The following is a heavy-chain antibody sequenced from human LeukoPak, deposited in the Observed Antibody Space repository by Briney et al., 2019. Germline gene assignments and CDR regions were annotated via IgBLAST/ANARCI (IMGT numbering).Heavy chain of an antibody. D-gene: IGHD3-16*01. CDR3: VKDFGRVLGTLDY. J-gene: IGHJ4*02. V-gene: IGHV3-64D*06. Sequence: GGSLRLSCSASGFTFSIYTMYWVRQAPGKGLEYISTIGGSGNGYSTYYADSVKGRFTISRDNSKSTLYLQMSSLRTEDTAVYYCVKDFGRVLGTLDYWGQGTLVTVSS. CDR2: IGGSGNGYST. CDR1: GFTFSIYT.